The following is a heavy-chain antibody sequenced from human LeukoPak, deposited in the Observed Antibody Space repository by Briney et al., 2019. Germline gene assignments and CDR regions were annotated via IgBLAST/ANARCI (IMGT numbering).Heavy chain of an antibody. J-gene: IGHJ4*02. Sequence: GGSLRLSCAASGFIFSNAWMSWVRQAPGKGLEWVSVIYSGGSTYYADSVKGRFTISRDNSKNTLYLQMNSLRAEDTAVYYCARVINYFDYWGQGTLVTVSS. CDR3: ARVINYFDY. CDR1: GFIFSNAW. V-gene: IGHV3-53*01. D-gene: IGHD3-16*01. CDR2: IYSGGST.